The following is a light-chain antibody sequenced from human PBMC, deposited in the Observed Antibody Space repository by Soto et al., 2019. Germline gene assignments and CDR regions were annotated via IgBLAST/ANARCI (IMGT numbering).Light chain of an antibody. CDR2: WAS. CDR1: QSVLYSSNNKNY. CDR3: QQYYSIPRT. Sequence: DIVMTQSPDSLAVSLGERATINCKSSQSVLYSSNNKNYLAWYQQKPGQPPHLLIYWASTRESGVPDRFSGSGSGTDFTLTISSLQAEDVAIYYCQQYYSIPRTFGQGTKVEIK. V-gene: IGKV4-1*01. J-gene: IGKJ1*01.